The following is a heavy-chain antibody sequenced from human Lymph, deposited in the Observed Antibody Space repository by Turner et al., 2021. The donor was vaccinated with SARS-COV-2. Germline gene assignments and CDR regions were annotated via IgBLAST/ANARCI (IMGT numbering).Heavy chain of an antibody. J-gene: IGHJ4*02. Sequence: DVQLLESGGGLVQPGGSLRLSCAASGVTFSSYAMSWVRQAPGKGLEWVSAISGSGGNTYYADSVKGRFTISRDNSKNTLYLQMNSLRAEDTAVYYCAKDPNWYVLSAVDYWGQGTLVTVSS. V-gene: IGHV3-23*01. D-gene: IGHD1-1*01. CDR3: AKDPNWYVLSAVDY. CDR1: GVTFSSYA. CDR2: ISGSGGNT.